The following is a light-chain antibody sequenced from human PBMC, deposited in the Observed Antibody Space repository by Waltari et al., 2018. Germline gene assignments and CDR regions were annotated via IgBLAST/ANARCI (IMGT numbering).Light chain of an antibody. Sequence: QSGLTQPASVSGSPGQSITVSCTGTSSDVGNYNLVSWYQHHPGKAPKLMVYEVSKRTSGVSNRFSGSKSGNTASLTISGLQAEDEADYYCCSYAGIGIYVFGTGTKVTVL. CDR3: CSYAGIGIYV. J-gene: IGLJ1*01. CDR1: SSDVGNYNL. CDR2: EVS. V-gene: IGLV2-23*02.